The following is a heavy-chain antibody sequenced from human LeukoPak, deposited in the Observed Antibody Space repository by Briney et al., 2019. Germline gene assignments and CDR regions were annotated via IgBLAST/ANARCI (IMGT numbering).Heavy chain of an antibody. V-gene: IGHV3-30-3*01. CDR2: ISYDGSNK. Sequence: GRSLRLSCAASGFTFSSYAMHWVRQAPGKGLEWVAVISYDGSNKYYADSVKGRFTISRDNSKNTLYLQMNSLRAEDTAVYYCASHDSLLYNPLDYWGQGTLVTVSS. D-gene: IGHD3-22*01. CDR3: ASHDSLLYNPLDY. J-gene: IGHJ4*02. CDR1: GFTFSSYA.